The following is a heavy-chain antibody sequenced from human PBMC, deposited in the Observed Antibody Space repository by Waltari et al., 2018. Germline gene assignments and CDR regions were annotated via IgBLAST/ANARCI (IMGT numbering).Heavy chain of an antibody. D-gene: IGHD5-12*01. CDR3: ARDRGWLQFDY. Sequence: EVQLVESGGGLVQPGGSLRLSCTASGFTFVNYWMSWVRQAPGKGLQWVAYIKEDGTEESYLDSLKGRFTISRDDAKNSLHLQMNSLTVEDTAIYYCARDRGWLQFDYWGQGALVIVSS. CDR1: GFTFVNYW. V-gene: IGHV3-7*04. J-gene: IGHJ4*02. CDR2: IKEDGTEE.